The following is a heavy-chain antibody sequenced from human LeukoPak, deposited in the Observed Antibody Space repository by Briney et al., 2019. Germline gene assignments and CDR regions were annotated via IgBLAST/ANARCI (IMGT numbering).Heavy chain of an antibody. CDR1: GGSISSGDYY. V-gene: IGHV4-30-4*01. D-gene: IGHD2-21*02. J-gene: IGHJ3*02. CDR2: IYYSGST. Sequence: PSETLSLTCTVSGGSISSGDYYWSWIRQPPGKSLEWIGYIYYSGSTYYHPSPKSRVTISVDTSKNQFSLKLSSVTAADTAVYYCARETTGGGDEGHAFDIWGQGTMVTVSS. CDR3: ARETTGGGDEGHAFDI.